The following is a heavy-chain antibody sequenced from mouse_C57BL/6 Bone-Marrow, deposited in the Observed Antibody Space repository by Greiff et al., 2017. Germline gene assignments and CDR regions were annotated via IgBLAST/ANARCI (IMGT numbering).Heavy chain of an antibody. Sequence: VQLQQSGAELMKPGASVKLSCKATGYTFTGYWIEWVKQRPGHGPEGIGESLPGSGSTKYNEKVKGKATFTADIYSNTAYMQLSSLTTEDSAIYNGARGYYGSSVFAYWGQGTLVTVSA. CDR3: ARGYYGSSVFAY. CDR2: SLPGSGST. D-gene: IGHD1-1*01. J-gene: IGHJ3*01. CDR1: GYTFTGYW. V-gene: IGHV1-9*01.